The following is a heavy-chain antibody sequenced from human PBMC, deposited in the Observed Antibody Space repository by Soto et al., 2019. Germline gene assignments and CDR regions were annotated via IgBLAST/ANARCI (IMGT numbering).Heavy chain of an antibody. D-gene: IGHD6-19*01. V-gene: IGHV4-30-4*01. Sequence: SETLSLTCTVSGGSISSADYYWSWIRQPPGKGLEWIGYIYYSGTTYYNPSLIGRVTISLDTSRTHFSLKLTSVTATDTAVYFCAGGKGYSSGWPFDYWGQGTLVTVSS. CDR1: GGSISSADYY. J-gene: IGHJ4*02. CDR3: AGGKGYSSGWPFDY. CDR2: IYYSGTT.